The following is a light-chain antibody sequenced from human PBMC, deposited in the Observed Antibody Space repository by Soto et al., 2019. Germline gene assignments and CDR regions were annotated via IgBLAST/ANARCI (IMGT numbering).Light chain of an antibody. Sequence: QSVLTQPPSVSGAPGQRVTISCTGSSSNIGAGYDVHWYQQLPGTAPKLLIYGNSNRPSGVPDRFSGSKSGTSASLAITGLQAEDGADYYCQSYDSSLRVYVVFGGGTKLTVL. CDR2: GNS. CDR1: SSNIGAGYD. J-gene: IGLJ2*01. CDR3: QSYDSSLRVYVV. V-gene: IGLV1-40*01.